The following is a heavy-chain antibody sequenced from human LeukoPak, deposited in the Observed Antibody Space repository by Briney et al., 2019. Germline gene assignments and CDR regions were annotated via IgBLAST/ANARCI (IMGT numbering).Heavy chain of an antibody. CDR3: VRAFGDSSADENYFDS. D-gene: IGHD6-19*01. CDR1: GGSISSSTYY. CDR2: IYYTGST. V-gene: IGHV4-39*07. Sequence: PSETLSLTCTVSGGSISSSTYYWGWIRQPPGKGLEWIGSIYYTGSTNYNPSLKNRVTISVDMSKNQLSLRLSSVTAADTAVYYCVRAFGDSSADENYFDSWGQGTLVTVSS. J-gene: IGHJ4*02.